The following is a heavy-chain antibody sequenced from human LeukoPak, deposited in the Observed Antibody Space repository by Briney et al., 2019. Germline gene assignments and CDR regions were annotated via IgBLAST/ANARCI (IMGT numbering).Heavy chain of an antibody. Sequence: SVKVSCKASGGTFSSYAISWVRQAPGQGLEWMGGIIPIFGTANYAQKFQGRVTITADESTDTVYMELGSLTSEDTAVYYCARDRGHCDTSRCYINWFDPWGQGTLVIVSP. J-gene: IGHJ5*02. D-gene: IGHD2/OR15-2a*01. CDR1: GGTFSSYA. V-gene: IGHV1-69*13. CDR3: ARDRGHCDTSRCYINWFDP. CDR2: IIPIFGTA.